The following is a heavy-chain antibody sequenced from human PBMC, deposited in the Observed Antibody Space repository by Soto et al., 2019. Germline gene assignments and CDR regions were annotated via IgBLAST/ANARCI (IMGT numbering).Heavy chain of an antibody. J-gene: IGHJ5*02. CDR3: ARYGSGSSVWFDP. Sequence: SETLSLTCTVSGGSMSSYYWSWIRQPPGKGLEWIGYIYYSGSTIYNPSLKSRVTISVDTSKNQFSLKLSSVTAADTAVYSCARYGSGSSVWFDPWGQGTLVTVSS. CDR1: GGSMSSYY. D-gene: IGHD3-10*01. V-gene: IGHV4-59*01. CDR2: IYYSGST.